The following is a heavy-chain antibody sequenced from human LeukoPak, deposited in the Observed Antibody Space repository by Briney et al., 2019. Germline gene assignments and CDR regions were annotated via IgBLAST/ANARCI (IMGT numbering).Heavy chain of an antibody. D-gene: IGHD1-26*01. Sequence: GESLKISCKGFGYSFANFWIGWVRQMPGKGLEWMGIIYPGDSDTRYSPSFQGQVTISADKSISTAYLQWSSLKASDTAMYYCARPRVGATYAFDIWGQGTMVTVSS. CDR1: GYSFANFW. J-gene: IGHJ3*02. V-gene: IGHV5-51*01. CDR2: IYPGDSDT. CDR3: ARPRVGATYAFDI.